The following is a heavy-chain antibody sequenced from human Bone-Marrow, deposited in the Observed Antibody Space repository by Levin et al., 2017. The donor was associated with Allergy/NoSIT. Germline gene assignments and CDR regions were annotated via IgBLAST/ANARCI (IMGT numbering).Heavy chain of an antibody. V-gene: IGHV4-34*01. D-gene: IGHD1-1*01. CDR2: INHSGSA. CDR3: ARGPVGYNNNWFRTFNRWFDP. Sequence: SETLSLTCAVYGGSFSGYFWTWIRQPPGKGLEWIGEINHSGSANYNPSLKSRVTISVDTSKNQFSLKLTSVTAADTAVYYCARGPVGYNNNWFRTFNRWFDPWGQGTLVTVSS. CDR1: GGSFSGYF. J-gene: IGHJ5*02.